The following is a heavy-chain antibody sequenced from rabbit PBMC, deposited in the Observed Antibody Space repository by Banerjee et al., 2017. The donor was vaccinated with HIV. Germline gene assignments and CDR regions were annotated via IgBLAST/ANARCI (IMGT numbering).Heavy chain of an antibody. Sequence: QEQLEESGGDLVKPGASLTLTCTASGFSFSSSYWICWVRQAPGKGLEWIGCIDAGSSGRTNYASWAKGRFTISKTSSTTVTLQMTSLTAADTATYFCARGYDDYDARLDLWGQGTLVTVS. V-gene: IGHV1S45*01. D-gene: IGHD2-1*01. CDR2: IDAGSSGRT. J-gene: IGHJ3*01. CDR3: ARGYDDYDARLDL. CDR1: GFSFSSSYW.